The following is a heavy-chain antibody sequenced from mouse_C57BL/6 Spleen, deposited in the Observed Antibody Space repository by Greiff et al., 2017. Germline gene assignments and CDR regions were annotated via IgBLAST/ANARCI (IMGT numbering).Heavy chain of an antibody. D-gene: IGHD2-2*01. CDR1: GYTFTSYW. V-gene: IGHV1-5*01. CDR2: IYPGNSDT. CDR3: TRWDGYDLHYFDY. J-gene: IGHJ2*01. Sequence: VHVKQSGTVLARPGASVKMSCKTSGYTFTSYWMHWVKQRPGQGLAWIGAIYPGNSDTSYNQKFKGKAKLTAVTSASTAYMELSSLTNADSAVYYCTRWDGYDLHYFDYWGQGTTRTVSS.